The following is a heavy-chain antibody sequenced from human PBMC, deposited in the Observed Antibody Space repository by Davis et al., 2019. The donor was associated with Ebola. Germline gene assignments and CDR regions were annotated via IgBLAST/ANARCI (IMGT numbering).Heavy chain of an antibody. CDR3: ARGMVDTAMVNFDY. CDR1: GFTFSSYG. V-gene: IGHV3-33*01. D-gene: IGHD5-18*01. Sequence: GESLKISCAASGFTFSSYGMHWVRQAPGKGLEWVAVIWYDGSNKYYADSVKGRFAISRDNSKNTLYLQMNSLRAEDTAVYYCARGMVDTAMVNFDYWGQGTLVTVSS. J-gene: IGHJ4*02. CDR2: IWYDGSNK.